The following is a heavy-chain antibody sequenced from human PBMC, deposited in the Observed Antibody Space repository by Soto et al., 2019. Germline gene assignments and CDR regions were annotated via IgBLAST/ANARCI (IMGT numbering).Heavy chain of an antibody. V-gene: IGHV1-24*01. CDR1: GYTLTELS. CDR2: FDPEDGET. CDR3: AIHPLYRSGWYTPPAVPNENFHH. J-gene: IGHJ1*01. Sequence: GASVKVSCKVSGYTLTELSMHWVRQAPGKGLEWMGSFDPEDGETIYAQKFQGRVTMTDDTSTDTAYMELSSLRSEDTAVYYCAIHPLYRSGWYTPPAVPNENFHHWGQGTLVTVSS. D-gene: IGHD6-19*01.